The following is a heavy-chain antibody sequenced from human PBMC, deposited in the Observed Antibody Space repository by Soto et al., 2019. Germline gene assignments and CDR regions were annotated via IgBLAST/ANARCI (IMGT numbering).Heavy chain of an antibody. Sequence: QVQLVQSGAEVKKPGASVKVSCKAFGYTFTSYGISWVRQAPGQGLEWMGWISAYNGNTNYAQKLQGRVTMTTDTSTSTAYMELRSLRSDDTAVYYCARAESGYYSPRSNWFDPWGQGTLVTVSS. CDR2: ISAYNGNT. J-gene: IGHJ5*02. CDR3: ARAESGYYSPRSNWFDP. D-gene: IGHD3-22*01. CDR1: GYTFTSYG. V-gene: IGHV1-18*01.